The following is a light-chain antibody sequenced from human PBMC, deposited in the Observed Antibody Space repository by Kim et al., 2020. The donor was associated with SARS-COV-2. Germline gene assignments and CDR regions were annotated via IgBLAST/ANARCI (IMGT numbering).Light chain of an antibody. CDR2: DAF. V-gene: IGKV3-11*01. J-gene: IGKJ4*01. Sequence: EIVLTQSPATLSLSPGETATLSCRASQSVSRSLLWYQQKPGQAPRLLIYDAFYRATGIPARFSGSASETDFTLTINSLEPEDVAVYFCKRRTIFGGGTKVDIK. CDR1: QSVSRS. CDR3: KRRTI.